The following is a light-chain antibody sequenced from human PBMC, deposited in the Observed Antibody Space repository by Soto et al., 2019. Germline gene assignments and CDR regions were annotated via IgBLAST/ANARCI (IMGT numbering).Light chain of an antibody. J-gene: IGKJ5*01. CDR3: QQYGSSTIT. V-gene: IGKV3-20*01. Sequence: EIVLTQSPGTLSLSPGERATLSCRASQSVGSYLAWYQLKPGQAPRLIIYGASSGATGIPDRFSGSGSGTDFTITISRLETEDFAVYYCQQYGSSTITFGQGTRLEIK. CDR2: GAS. CDR1: QSVGSY.